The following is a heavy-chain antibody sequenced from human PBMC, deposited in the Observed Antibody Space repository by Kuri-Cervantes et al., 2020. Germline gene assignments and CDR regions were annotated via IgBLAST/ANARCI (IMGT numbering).Heavy chain of an antibody. CDR1: GGSVSSGSYY. J-gene: IGHJ4*02. D-gene: IGHD5-24*01. Sequence: SETLSLTCTASGGSVSSGSYYWSWIRQPPGKGLEWIGYIYYSGSTNYNPSLKSRVTISVDTSKNQFSLKLSSVTAADTAVYYCATSGDGNNAFDNWGQGTLVTVSS. CDR2: IYYSGST. CDR3: ATSGDGNNAFDN. V-gene: IGHV4-61*01.